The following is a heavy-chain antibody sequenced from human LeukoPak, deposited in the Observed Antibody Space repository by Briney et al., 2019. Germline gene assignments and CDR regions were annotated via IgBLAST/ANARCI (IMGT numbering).Heavy chain of an antibody. CDR3: ARLDTVTTRANAFDI. J-gene: IGHJ3*02. V-gene: IGHV5-51*03. CDR1: GYNFMRNW. Sequence: KPGESLKISCKGSGYNFMRNWIGWVRQMPGRGLEWMGVIYPGDSDTRYSPSFQGQVTISADESVSTAYLRWSSLKASDTAIHYCARLDTVTTRANAFDIWGQGTMVTVSS. CDR2: IYPGDSDT. D-gene: IGHD4-17*01.